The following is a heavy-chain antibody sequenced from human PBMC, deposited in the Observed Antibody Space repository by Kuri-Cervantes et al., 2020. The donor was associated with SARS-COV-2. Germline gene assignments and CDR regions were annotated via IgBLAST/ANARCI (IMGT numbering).Heavy chain of an antibody. J-gene: IGHJ6*03. CDR1: HFTFSSYA. V-gene: IGHV3-30*04. CDR2: ISYDGNNK. Sequence: GGSLRLSCAASHFTFSSYAFHWVRQAPGQGLEWVAAISYDGNNKYFADSVRGRFTVSRDNSKNTLYLEMDGLRPEDTAVYYCARDMTFDEYGDYFYYYMDVWAKGTTVTVSS. D-gene: IGHD3-16*01. CDR3: ARDMTFDEYGDYFYYYMDV.